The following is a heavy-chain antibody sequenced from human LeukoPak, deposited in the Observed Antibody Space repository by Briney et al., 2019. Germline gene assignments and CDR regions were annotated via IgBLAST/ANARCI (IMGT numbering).Heavy chain of an antibody. D-gene: IGHD3-22*01. Sequence: GGSLRLSCAASGFTFSSYGMHWVRQAPGKGLEWVAVISYDGSNKYYADSVKGRFTISRDNSKNTLYLQMNSLRAEDTAVYYCANSLNYYDSSGYWFGFDYWGQGTLDTVSS. V-gene: IGHV3-30*18. J-gene: IGHJ4*02. CDR1: GFTFSSYG. CDR2: ISYDGSNK. CDR3: ANSLNYYDSSGYWFGFDY.